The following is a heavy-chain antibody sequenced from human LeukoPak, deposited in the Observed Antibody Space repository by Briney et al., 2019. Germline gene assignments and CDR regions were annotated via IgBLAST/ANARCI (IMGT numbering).Heavy chain of an antibody. V-gene: IGHV1-18*04. CDR2: ISAYNGNT. CDR3: ARDVTMVRGVQVGDY. CDR1: GYTFTSYG. D-gene: IGHD3-10*01. Sequence: ASVKVSCKASGYTFTSYGISWVRQAPGQGLEWMGWISAYNGNTNYAQKLQGRVTMTTDTSTSTAYMELRSLRSDDTAVYYCARDVTMVRGVQVGDYWGQGTLVTVSS. J-gene: IGHJ4*02.